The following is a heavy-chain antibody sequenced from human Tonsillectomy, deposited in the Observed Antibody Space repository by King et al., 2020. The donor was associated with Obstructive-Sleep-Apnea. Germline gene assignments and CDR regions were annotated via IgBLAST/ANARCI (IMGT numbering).Heavy chain of an antibody. CDR3: ARLINYYEADQKYYFDY. D-gene: IGHD3-22*01. CDR1: GVSISSPNYC. V-gene: IGHV4-39*07. J-gene: IGHJ4*02. CDR2: IYYSGIT. Sequence: QLQESGPPLVKFSETLSLTCTVSGVSISSPNYCWAWIRQPPGKGLEWIGNIYYSGITFYNPSLKSRVTISLHTSQSQFSLRLGSLTAADTAVYYCARLINYYEADQKYYFDYWGQGTLVTVSS.